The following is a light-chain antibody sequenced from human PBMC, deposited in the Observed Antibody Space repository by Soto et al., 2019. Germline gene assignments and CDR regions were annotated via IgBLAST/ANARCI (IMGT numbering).Light chain of an antibody. CDR2: DTS. Sequence: EIVLTQSPATLSLSPGERATLSCRATQSVSRYLAWYQQKPAQSPRLLIYDTSNSTTGIPARFISSGSETTFTTTISSLVYADFAVYYCLHRNNWPPTFTFGPGTKVDFK. J-gene: IGKJ3*01. CDR1: QSVSRY. CDR3: LHRNNWPPTFT. V-gene: IGKV3-11*01.